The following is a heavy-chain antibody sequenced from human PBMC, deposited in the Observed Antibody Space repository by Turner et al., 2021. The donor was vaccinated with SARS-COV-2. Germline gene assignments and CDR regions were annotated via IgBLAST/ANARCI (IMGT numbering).Heavy chain of an antibody. CDR1: GVTFSSYS. Sequence: QEQLVESGGGVVQPGRSLRLSCAASGVTFSSYSMHWVRQAPGKGLEWVAVMSPDGTVTYYADSVKGRFTISRDNSKNTLYLQMNSLRTEDTAMYYCARESGYKGYFDYWGQGTLVTVSS. D-gene: IGHD5-18*01. CDR2: MSPDGTVT. CDR3: ARESGYKGYFDY. J-gene: IGHJ4*02. V-gene: IGHV3-30*04.